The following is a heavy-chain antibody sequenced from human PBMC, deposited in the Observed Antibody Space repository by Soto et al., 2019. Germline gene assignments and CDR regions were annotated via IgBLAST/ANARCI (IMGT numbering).Heavy chain of an antibody. V-gene: IGHV1-18*04. CDR3: ARLSPFGVVIRRPFDAFDI. CDR1: GYTFTSYG. D-gene: IGHD3-3*01. J-gene: IGHJ3*02. Sequence: APVEVACKXSGYTFTSYGIVWVRQAPGQGLEWMGWTSAYNGNTNYPQKLQGRVTMTTDTSTSTAYMELSSLRSDDTAVYYCARLSPFGVVIRRPFDAFDIWGQGTMVTVSS. CDR2: TSAYNGNT.